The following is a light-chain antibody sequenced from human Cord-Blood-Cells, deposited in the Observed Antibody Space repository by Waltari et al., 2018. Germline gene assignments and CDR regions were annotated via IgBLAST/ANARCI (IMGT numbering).Light chain of an antibody. V-gene: IGLV1-47*01. J-gene: IGLJ3*02. CDR2: RNN. CDR3: AAWDDSLWV. Sequence: QSVLTQPPSASGTPGQRATISCSGSSSNIGSTYVYCYQPLPGTAPKLLIYRNNQRPSGVPDRFSGSKSGTSASLAISGLRSEDEADYYCAAWDDSLWVFGGGTKLTVL. CDR1: SSNIGSTY.